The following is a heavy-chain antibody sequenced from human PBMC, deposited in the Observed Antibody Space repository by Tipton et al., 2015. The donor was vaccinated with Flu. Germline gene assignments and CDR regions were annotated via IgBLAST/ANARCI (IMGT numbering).Heavy chain of an antibody. J-gene: IGHJ5*02. CDR3: ARRDYSNYVSDPKSWFDP. CDR2: IFRTGTT. CDR1: GGSISSSSYY. D-gene: IGHD4-11*01. V-gene: IGHV4-39*07. Sequence: TLSLTCTVSGGSISSSSYYWGWIRQPPGKGLEWIGNIFRTGTTYRNPSLKSRVTISIDRSKNQFSLNLFSVTAADTAVYYCARRDYSNYVSDPKSWFDPWGQGILVTVSS.